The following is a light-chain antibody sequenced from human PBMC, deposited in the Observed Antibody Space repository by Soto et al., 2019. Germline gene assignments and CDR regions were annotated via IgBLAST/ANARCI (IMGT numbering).Light chain of an antibody. CDR2: GAS. Sequence: EIVLTQSPGTLALSPGERATLSFRASQSVSSSYLAWYQHKPGQAPRLLIYGASSRATGIPDRFSGSGSGTDFTITISRLEPEDFAVYYCQQYGSSPRTFGGGTKVEIK. CDR1: QSVSSSY. CDR3: QQYGSSPRT. J-gene: IGKJ4*02. V-gene: IGKV3-20*01.